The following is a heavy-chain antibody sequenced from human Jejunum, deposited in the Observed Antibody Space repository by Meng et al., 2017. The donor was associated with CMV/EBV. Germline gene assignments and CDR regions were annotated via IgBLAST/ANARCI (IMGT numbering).Heavy chain of an antibody. CDR2: INAGNGNT. CDR1: GYSFTTYA. CDR3: ARTGCSSSSCYDY. Sequence: HVPLLPSEGEVKQPGASVEVSCKASGYSFTTYAMHWVRQAPGQRLEWMGWINAGNGNTKYSEKFQSRVTITRDTAASTAYMELSSLRSEDTAVYYCARTGCSSSSCYDYWGQGTLVTVSS. V-gene: IGHV1-3*01. J-gene: IGHJ4*02. D-gene: IGHD2-2*01.